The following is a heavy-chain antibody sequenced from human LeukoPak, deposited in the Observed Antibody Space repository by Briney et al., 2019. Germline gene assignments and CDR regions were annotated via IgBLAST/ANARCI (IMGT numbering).Heavy chain of an antibody. CDR2: MNPNSGNT. J-gene: IGHJ5*02. D-gene: IGHD2-2*01. CDR3: AREYQLLGTVYNYFDP. CDR1: GYTFTSYD. Sequence: ASVKVSCKASGYTFTSYDINWVRQATGQGLEWMGWMNPNSGNTGYAQKFQGRVTMTRNTSISTAYMELSSLRSEDTAVYYCAREYQLLGTVYNYFDPWGQGTLVTVSS. V-gene: IGHV1-8*01.